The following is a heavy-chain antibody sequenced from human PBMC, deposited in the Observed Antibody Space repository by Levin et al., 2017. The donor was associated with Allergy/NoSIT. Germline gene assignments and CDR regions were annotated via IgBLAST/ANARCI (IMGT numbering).Heavy chain of an antibody. CDR3: ARYDGSYHAVDL. V-gene: IGHV3-74*01. CDR2: INSDGSST. J-gene: IGHJ5*02. Sequence: HTGGSLRLSCAASGFTFSSYWMHWVRQAPGKGLVWVSRINSDGSSTSYADSVKGRFTISRDNAKNTFYLQMNSLRDGATAVYYCARYDGSYHAVDLWGQGTLVTVSS. CDR1: GFTFSSYW. D-gene: IGHD3-22*01.